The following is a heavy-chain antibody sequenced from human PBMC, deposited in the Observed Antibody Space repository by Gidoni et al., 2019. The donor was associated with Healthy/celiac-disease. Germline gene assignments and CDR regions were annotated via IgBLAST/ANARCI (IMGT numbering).Heavy chain of an antibody. Sequence: QVQLVESGGGVVQPGRSLRLSCAASGFTFSSYAMHWVRQAPGKGLEWVAVISYDGSNKYYADSVKGRFTISRDNSKNTLYLQMNSLRAEDTAVYYCASEAWSSGYVDYWGQGTLVTVSS. CDR1: GFTFSSYA. J-gene: IGHJ4*02. V-gene: IGHV3-30*01. CDR2: ISYDGSNK. CDR3: ASEAWSSGYVDY. D-gene: IGHD3-22*01.